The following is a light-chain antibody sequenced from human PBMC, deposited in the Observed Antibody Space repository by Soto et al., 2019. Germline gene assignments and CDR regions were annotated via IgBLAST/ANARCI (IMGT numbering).Light chain of an antibody. CDR3: QQYNNWPQT. CDR1: QSVSSS. CDR2: GAS. V-gene: IGKV3-15*01. Sequence: EIVLTQSPGALSLSPGERATLSCRASQSVSSSIAWYQHKPGQAPRLLIYGASTRATGIPARISGSGSGTEFTLTISSLQSEDFAGYYCQQYNNWPQTFGQGTKVDIK. J-gene: IGKJ1*01.